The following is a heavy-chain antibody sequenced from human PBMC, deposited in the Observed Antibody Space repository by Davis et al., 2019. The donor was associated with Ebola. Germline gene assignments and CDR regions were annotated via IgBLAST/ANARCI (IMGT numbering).Heavy chain of an antibody. CDR3: AKDRRPTLQTYGDYHFDH. Sequence: GESLKISCAVSGFTSIIYAMSWVRQAPGKGLEWVSGISGSGQSTYYADSVKGRFTISRDNSKSTLYLQMNSLRGEDTAVYFCAKDRRPTLQTYGDYHFDHWGQGTLVSVS. V-gene: IGHV3-23*01. D-gene: IGHD4-17*01. CDR2: ISGSGQST. J-gene: IGHJ4*02. CDR1: GFTSIIYA.